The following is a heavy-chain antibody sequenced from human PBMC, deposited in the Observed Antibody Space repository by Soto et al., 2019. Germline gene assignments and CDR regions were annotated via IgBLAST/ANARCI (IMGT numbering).Heavy chain of an antibody. CDR3: AKDRGSGGIVTGTPDS. V-gene: IGHV3-23*01. J-gene: IGHJ4*02. CDR2: LSAGGST. Sequence: GGSLRLSCVISGFTVISSAMTWVRQAPGKGLEWVSTLSAGGSTYFAASVKGRFTISRNSSANTLYLQMGSLKAEDTAVYYCAKDRGSGGIVTGTPDSWGPGTLVTVSS. D-gene: IGHD3-9*01. CDR1: GFTVISSA.